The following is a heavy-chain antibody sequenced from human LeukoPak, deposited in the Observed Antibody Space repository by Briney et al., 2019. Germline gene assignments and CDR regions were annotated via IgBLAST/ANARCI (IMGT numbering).Heavy chain of an antibody. Sequence: SETLSLTCTVSGGSISSSSYYWGWIRQPPGKGLEWIGSIYYSGSTYYNPSLKSRVTISVDTPKNQFSLKLSSVTAADTAVYYCARVSGSYYAYNWFDPWGQGTLVTVSS. CDR3: ARVSGSYYAYNWFDP. V-gene: IGHV4-39*07. D-gene: IGHD1-26*01. CDR1: GGSISSSSYY. CDR2: IYYSGST. J-gene: IGHJ5*02.